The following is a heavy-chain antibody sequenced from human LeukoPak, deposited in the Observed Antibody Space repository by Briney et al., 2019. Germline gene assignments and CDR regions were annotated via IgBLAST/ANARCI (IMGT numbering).Heavy chain of an antibody. CDR2: ISDDESSA. V-gene: IGHV3-74*01. CDR3: VSGYCSSTTCYRGAY. D-gene: IGHD2-2*03. Sequence: PGGSLRLSCAASGFTFGNYWMHWVRQAPGKGLLWVSCISDDESSANYADSVQGRFTISRDNAKNTVYLQMHSLRAEDTAVYYCVSGYCSSTTCYRGAYWGQGTLVTVSS. J-gene: IGHJ4*02. CDR1: GFTFGNYW.